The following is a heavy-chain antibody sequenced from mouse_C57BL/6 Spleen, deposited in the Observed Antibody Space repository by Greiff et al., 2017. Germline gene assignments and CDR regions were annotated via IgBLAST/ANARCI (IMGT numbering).Heavy chain of an antibody. V-gene: IGHV1-26*01. J-gene: IGHJ3*01. CDR3: AEDGYLTGKFAY. Sequence: EVQLQQSGPELVKPGASVKISCKASGYTFTDYYMNWVKQSHGKSLEWIGDINPNNGGTSYNQKFKGKATLTVDKSSSTAYMELRSLTSEDSAVYYCAEDGYLTGKFAYWGQGTLVTVSA. CDR1: GYTFTDYY. D-gene: IGHD2-3*01. CDR2: INPNNGGT.